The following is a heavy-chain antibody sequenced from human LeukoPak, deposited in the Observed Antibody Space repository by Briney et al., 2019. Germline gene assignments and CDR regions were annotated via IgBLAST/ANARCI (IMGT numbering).Heavy chain of an antibody. J-gene: IGHJ3*02. CDR1: GFTFSSYA. CDR3: ARVGSWDAFDI. D-gene: IGHD1-26*01. CDR2: ISSNGGST. Sequence: GGSLRLSCAASGFTFSSYAMHWVRQAPGKGPEYVSAISSNGGSTYYANSVKGRFTISRDNSKNTLYLQMGSLRAEDMAVYYCARVGSWDAFDIWGQGTMVTVST. V-gene: IGHV3-64*01.